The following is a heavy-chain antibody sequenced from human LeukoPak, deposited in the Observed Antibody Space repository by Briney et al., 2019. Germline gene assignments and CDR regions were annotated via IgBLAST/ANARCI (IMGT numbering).Heavy chain of an antibody. Sequence: GGSLRLSCAASGFSFNSAWMSWVRQAPGKGLEWVGHIKSKTDGGTTDYAAPVKDRFTISRDDLKNTLYLQMNSLKTEDTAAYYCATAISCSSSSCLHFDYWGQGTLVTVSS. CDR1: GFSFNSAW. CDR3: ATAISCSSSSCLHFDY. V-gene: IGHV3-15*01. D-gene: IGHD2-2*01. J-gene: IGHJ4*02. CDR2: IKSKTDGGTT.